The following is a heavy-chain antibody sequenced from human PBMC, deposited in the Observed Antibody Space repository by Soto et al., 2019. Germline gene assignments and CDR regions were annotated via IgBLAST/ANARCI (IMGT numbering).Heavy chain of an antibody. J-gene: IGHJ4*02. Sequence: EVPLLASGGGLVQPGGSLSLSCAASGFTFSNYAVTWVRQAPGQGLEWVSTISGSGGSTYYADSVKGRFTTSRDNAKNTLYLQMNSLRAEDTAVYYCANDQGSRGYEIDYWGQGTLVTVAA. CDR3: ANDQGSRGYEIDY. CDR2: ISGSGGST. CDR1: GFTFSNYA. V-gene: IGHV3-23*01. D-gene: IGHD6-13*01.